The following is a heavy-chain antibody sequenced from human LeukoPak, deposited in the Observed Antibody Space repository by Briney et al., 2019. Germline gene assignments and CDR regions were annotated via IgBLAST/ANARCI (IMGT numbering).Heavy chain of an antibody. Sequence: GWSLRLSCTASGFTFGVHAMSWVRQAPGKGLEWVGFIRSKTYGGTTEYAASVKGRFTISRDDSKSIAYLQMNSLKTEDTAVYYCTRGPTQQWLYYGMDVWGQGTTVTVSS. J-gene: IGHJ6*02. CDR3: TRGPTQQWLYYGMDV. CDR2: IRSKTYGGTT. CDR1: GFTFGVHA. V-gene: IGHV3-49*04. D-gene: IGHD5-18*01.